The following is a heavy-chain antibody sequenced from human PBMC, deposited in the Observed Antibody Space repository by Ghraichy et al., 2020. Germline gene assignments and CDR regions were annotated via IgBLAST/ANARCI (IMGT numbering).Heavy chain of an antibody. CDR1: GGSISSSGYY. J-gene: IGHJ4*02. V-gene: IGHV4-31*03. CDR3: AGASGSYSFDY. D-gene: IGHD3-10*01. Sequence: SETLSLTCSVSGGSISSSGYYWSWIRQHPGKGLEWIGYIYYSGSTYYNPSLKSRVTISVDTSKNPFSLKLSSVTAADTAVYYCAGASGSYSFDYCGQGTLVTVSS. CDR2: IYYSGST.